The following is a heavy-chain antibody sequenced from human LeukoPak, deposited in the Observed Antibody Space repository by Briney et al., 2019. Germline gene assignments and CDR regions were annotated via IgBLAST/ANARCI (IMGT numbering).Heavy chain of an antibody. J-gene: IGHJ4*02. D-gene: IGHD3-10*01. CDR3: ARRYYGSGYGDY. CDR2: MNPNSGNT. CDR1: GYTFTSYD. Sequence: GASVKVSCNASGYTFTSYDINWVRQATGQGLEWMGWMNPNSGNTGYAQKFQGRVTMTRNTSISTAYMELSSLRSEDTAVYYCARRYYGSGYGDYWGQGTLVTVSS. V-gene: IGHV1-8*01.